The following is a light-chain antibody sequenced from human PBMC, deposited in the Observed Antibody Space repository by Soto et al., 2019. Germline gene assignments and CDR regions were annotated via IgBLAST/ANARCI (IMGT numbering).Light chain of an antibody. CDR1: QSVNNNY. J-gene: IGKJ1*01. CDR2: DAS. CDR3: QQCDSSPWT. Sequence: IVLTHSPDTLSFSPGDIATLSFRASQSVNNNYLAWYQQKPGQAPRLLIYDASSRATGIPDRFSGSGSGTDFTLTISRLEPEDFAVYYCQQCDSSPWTFGQGTKVDIK. V-gene: IGKV3-20*01.